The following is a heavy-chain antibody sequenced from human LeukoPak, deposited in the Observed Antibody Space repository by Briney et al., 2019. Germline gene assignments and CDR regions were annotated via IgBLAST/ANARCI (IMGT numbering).Heavy chain of an antibody. D-gene: IGHD2-2*01. CDR3: ARVVTPRYCSTPSCYWKGWFDP. V-gene: IGHV1-69*13. CDR1: GGTFSRYA. CDR2: IIPIFGTA. Sequence: SVKVSCKASGGTFSRYAMSWVRQAPGQGIEWMGGIIPIFGTASFAQKFQGRVTITADESTGTAYMELSSLSSEDTAVYYCARVVTPRYCSTPSCYWKGWFDPWGQGTLVTVSS. J-gene: IGHJ5*02.